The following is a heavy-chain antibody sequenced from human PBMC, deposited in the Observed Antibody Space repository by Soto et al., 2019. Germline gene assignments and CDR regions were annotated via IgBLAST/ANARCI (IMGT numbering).Heavy chain of an antibody. CDR3: ARGNDGDRLQH. CDR2: VYRSDIT. V-gene: IGHV4-4*02. CDR1: GGSISGSDW. Sequence: QVQLQESGPGLARPSGTLSLTCAVSGGSISGSDWWNWVRQPPGKGLELIGEVYRSDITDYNPSLKGRVTISVDKSKSPFSLKLNSVTAADTAVYYCARGNDGDRLQHWGQGTLVTVSS. J-gene: IGHJ1*01. D-gene: IGHD4-17*01.